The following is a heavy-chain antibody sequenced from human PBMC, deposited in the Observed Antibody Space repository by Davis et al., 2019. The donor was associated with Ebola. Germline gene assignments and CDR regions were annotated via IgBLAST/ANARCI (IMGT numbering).Heavy chain of an antibody. CDR2: ISYDGSNK. V-gene: IGHV3-30*03. CDR1: GFTFSSYS. J-gene: IGHJ6*02. Sequence: PGGSLRLSCAASGFTFSSYSMNWVRQAPGKGLEWVAVISYDGSNKYYADSVKGRFTISRDNSKNTLYLQMNSLRAEDTAVYYCARWTYRDYDFWRGGDMDVWGQGTTVTVSS. CDR3: ARWTYRDYDFWRGGDMDV. D-gene: IGHD3-3*01.